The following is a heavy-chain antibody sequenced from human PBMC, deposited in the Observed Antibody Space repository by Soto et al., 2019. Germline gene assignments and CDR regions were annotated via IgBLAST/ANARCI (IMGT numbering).Heavy chain of an antibody. V-gene: IGHV3-15*01. CDR1: GFTFSNAW. CDR3: TTDRSITIFGVVIPVGSDSYGMDV. D-gene: IGHD3-3*01. Sequence: PGGSLRLSCAASGFTFSNAWMSWVRQAPGKGLEWVGRIKSKTDGGTTDYAAPVKGRFTISRDDSKNTLYLQMNSLKTEDTAVYYSTTDRSITIFGVVIPVGSDSYGMDVWGQGTTVTVSS. J-gene: IGHJ6*02. CDR2: IKSKTDGGTT.